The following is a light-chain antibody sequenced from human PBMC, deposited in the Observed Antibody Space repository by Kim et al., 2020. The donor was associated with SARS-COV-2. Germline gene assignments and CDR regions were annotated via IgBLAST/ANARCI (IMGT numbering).Light chain of an antibody. CDR1: QTILYSSNNKDY. Sequence: IVMTQSTDSLAVSLGERVTINCKSSQTILYSSNNKDYLAWYQQKQRQPPKLLIYWASTRESGVPERFSGSGSGTDFTLSISSLQAEDVAIYYCQQYISNPTTFGQVTRLVIK. J-gene: IGKJ5*01. CDR2: WAS. CDR3: QQYISNPTT. V-gene: IGKV4-1*01.